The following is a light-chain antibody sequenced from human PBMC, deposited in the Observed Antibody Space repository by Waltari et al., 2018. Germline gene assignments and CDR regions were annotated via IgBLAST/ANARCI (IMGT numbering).Light chain of an antibody. V-gene: IGKV3-20*01. CDR3: QKYESLPAT. Sequence: EGVSTLCRGTLALSPVGAATLSCRASQSVSRALAWYQQKPGQAPRLLIYDASRRATGIPDRFSGSGSGTDFSLTISRLEPEDFAVYYCQKYESLPATFGQGTKVEIK. CDR1: QSVSRA. J-gene: IGKJ1*01. CDR2: DAS.